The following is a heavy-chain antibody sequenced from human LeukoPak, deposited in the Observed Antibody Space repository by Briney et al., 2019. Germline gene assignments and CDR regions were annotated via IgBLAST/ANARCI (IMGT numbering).Heavy chain of an antibody. Sequence: ASVKVSCKASGYTFTGYYMHWVRQAPGHGLEWMGWINPNSGGTNYAQKFQGRVTMTRDTSISTAYMEISRLRSDDTAVYYCARYSLLGRGLDYWGQGTLVTVSS. CDR2: INPNSGGT. CDR1: GYTFTGYY. D-gene: IGHD2-15*01. V-gene: IGHV1-2*02. J-gene: IGHJ4*02. CDR3: ARYSLLGRGLDY.